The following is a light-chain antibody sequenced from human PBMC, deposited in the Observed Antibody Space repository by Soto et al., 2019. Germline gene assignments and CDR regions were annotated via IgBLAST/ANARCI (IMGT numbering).Light chain of an antibody. J-gene: IGKJ1*01. V-gene: IGKV4-1*01. CDR3: QQYYSTPQT. CDR1: QSVLYSSNNKNY. CDR2: WAS. Sequence: DIVMTQSPDSLAVSLGERATINCKSSQSVLYSSNNKNYLAWYQQKPGQPHKLLIYWASTRESGVPDRFSGSGSGTDVTLTISSLQAEDVAVYYCQQYYSTPQTFGQGTKVEIK.